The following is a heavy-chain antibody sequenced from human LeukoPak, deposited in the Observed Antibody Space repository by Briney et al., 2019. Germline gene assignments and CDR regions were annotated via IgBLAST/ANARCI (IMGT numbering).Heavy chain of an antibody. CDR3: ATDALEGSYFAFDI. V-gene: IGHV1-18*01. CDR2: ISAYNGNT. J-gene: IGHJ3*02. Sequence: ASVKVSCKASGNTFTSYAITWVRQAPGQGLEWMGWISAYNGNTNYAQKLQGRVTMTTDTSTSTAYMELSSLRSEDTAVYYCATDALEGSYFAFDIWGQGTMVTVSS. D-gene: IGHD1-26*01. CDR1: GNTFTSYA.